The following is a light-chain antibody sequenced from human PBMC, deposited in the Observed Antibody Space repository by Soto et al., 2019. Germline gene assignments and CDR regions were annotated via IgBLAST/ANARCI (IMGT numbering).Light chain of an antibody. Sequence: EILLMQSPGTLSLSPGERATLSCRATQSVSINDLAWYQQKPGQAPRLLIYGASIRATGIPDRFSGSGSGTDFTLTISRLEPEDFAVYYCQQYGRSWWTFGQGTKV. J-gene: IGKJ1*01. CDR1: QSVSIND. CDR2: GAS. V-gene: IGKV3-20*01. CDR3: QQYGRSWWT.